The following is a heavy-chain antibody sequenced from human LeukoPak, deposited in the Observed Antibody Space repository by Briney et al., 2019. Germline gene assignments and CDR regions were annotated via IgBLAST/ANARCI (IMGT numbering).Heavy chain of an antibody. CDR1: GGSISSSSYY. J-gene: IGHJ5*02. Sequence: SETLSLTCTVSGGSISSSSYYWGWIRQPPGKGLEWIGSIYYSGSTYYNPSLKSRVTMSVDTSKNQFSLKLSSVTAADTAVYYCARDRGSVAGTVRGWFDPWGQGTLVTVSS. CDR2: IYYSGST. V-gene: IGHV4-39*07. D-gene: IGHD6-19*01. CDR3: ARDRGSVAGTVRGWFDP.